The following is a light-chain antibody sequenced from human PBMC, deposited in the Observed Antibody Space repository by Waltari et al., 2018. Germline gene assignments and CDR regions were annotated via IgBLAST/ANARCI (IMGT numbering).Light chain of an antibody. CDR2: GKS. Sequence: EIVMTQSPATLSMSPGETATLSCRASQGISSNLAWYQQKPVQAPRLLMYGKSTRASGFQAGFSGSGSGTEFTLTISSLQSEDFATYYCQQYDIWPYTFGQGTKLEIK. CDR1: QGISSN. CDR3: QQYDIWPYT. V-gene: IGKV3-15*01. J-gene: IGKJ2*01.